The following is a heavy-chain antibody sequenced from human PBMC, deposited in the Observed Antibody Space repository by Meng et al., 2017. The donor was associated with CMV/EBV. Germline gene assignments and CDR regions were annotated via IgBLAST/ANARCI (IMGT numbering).Heavy chain of an antibody. V-gene: IGHV4-59*01. CDR2: NYYSGST. D-gene: IGHD2-15*01. J-gene: IGHJ4*02. Sequence: SETLSLTCTVSGGSISSYYWSWIRQPPGKGLEWIGYNYYSGSTNYNPSLKSRVTISVDTSKNQFSLKLSSVTAADTAVYYCARVNGGGSFEVDYWGQGTLVTVSS. CDR1: GGSISSYY. CDR3: ARVNGGGSFEVDY.